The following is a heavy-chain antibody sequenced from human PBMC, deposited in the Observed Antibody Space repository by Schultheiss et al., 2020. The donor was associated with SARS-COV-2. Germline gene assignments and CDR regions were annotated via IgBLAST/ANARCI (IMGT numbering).Heavy chain of an antibody. CDR2: ISAYNGNT. Sequence: ASVKVSCKASGYTFTNYGFNWVRQAPGQGLEWMGWISAYNGNTNYAQKLQGRVTMTTDTSTSTAYMELRSLRSDDTAVYYCAREGRAYYDSSGYYFDAFDIWGQGTMVTVSS. V-gene: IGHV1-18*01. D-gene: IGHD3-22*01. CDR1: GYTFTNYG. J-gene: IGHJ3*02. CDR3: AREGRAYYDSSGYYFDAFDI.